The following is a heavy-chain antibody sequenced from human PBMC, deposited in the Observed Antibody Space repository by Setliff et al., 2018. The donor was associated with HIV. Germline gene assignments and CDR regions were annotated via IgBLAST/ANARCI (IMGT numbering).Heavy chain of an antibody. CDR1: GFTFSTYW. J-gene: IGHJ5*02. CDR2: INNDGRKT. V-gene: IGHV3-74*03. CDR3: ARDASGYDYGWLDP. Sequence: GGSLRLSCAASGFTFSTYWMHWVRQAPGKGLVWVSHINNDGRKTTYADSVKGRFTVSRDNAKNTLYLQMNSLRAEDTAVYYCARDASGYDYGWLDPWGQGTLVTVSS. D-gene: IGHD5-12*01.